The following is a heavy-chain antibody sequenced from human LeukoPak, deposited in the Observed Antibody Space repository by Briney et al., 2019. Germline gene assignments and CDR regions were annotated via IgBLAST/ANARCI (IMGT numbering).Heavy chain of an antibody. D-gene: IGHD1-1*01. CDR2: IYYSGST. CDR3: ARYVAILGNDYYYYYGMDV. Sequence: SETLSLTCTVSGGSISSGDYYWSWIRQPPGKGLEWIGYIYYSGSTNYNPSLKSRVTISVDTSKNQFSLKLSSVTAADTAVYYCARYVAILGNDYYYYYGMDVWGQGTTVTVSS. J-gene: IGHJ6*02. CDR1: GGSISSGDYY. V-gene: IGHV4-61*08.